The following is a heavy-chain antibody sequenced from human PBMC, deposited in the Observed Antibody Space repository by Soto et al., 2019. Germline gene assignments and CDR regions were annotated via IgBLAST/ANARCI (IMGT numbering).Heavy chain of an antibody. CDR1: GFTFSNYA. J-gene: IGHJ4*02. CDR3: ARRPTPYYFDY. V-gene: IGHV3-30-3*01. CDR2: ISYDGSNK. Sequence: QVQLVESGGGVVQPGRSLRLSCAASGFTFSNYAMHWVHQAPGKGLEWVAVISYDGSNKYYADSVKGRFTISRDNSQNTLYLQMNSPTAEDTADYYCARRPTPYYFDYWGQGTLVTVSS.